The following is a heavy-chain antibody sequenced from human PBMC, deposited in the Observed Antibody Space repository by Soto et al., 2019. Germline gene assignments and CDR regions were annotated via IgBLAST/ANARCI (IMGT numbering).Heavy chain of an antibody. V-gene: IGHV3-15*07. J-gene: IGHJ6*02. Sequence: EVQLVESGGGLVKPGGSLRLSCAASGFTFSNAWMNWVRQAPGKGLEWVGRIKSKTDGGTTDYAAPVKGRFTISRDDSKNTLYLQMNSLKTEDTAVYYCTTRPGYSYGLYYYYGMDVWAQGTTVTVSS. CDR2: IKSKTDGGTT. CDR1: GFTFSNAW. D-gene: IGHD5-18*01. CDR3: TTRPGYSYGLYYYYGMDV.